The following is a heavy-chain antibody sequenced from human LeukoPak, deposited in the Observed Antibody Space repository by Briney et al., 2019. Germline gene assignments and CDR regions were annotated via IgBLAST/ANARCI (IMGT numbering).Heavy chain of an antibody. D-gene: IGHD5-18*01. V-gene: IGHV1-18*01. CDR1: GYTFVDYG. CDR3: AKDGGPAMVTNWDYDGMDV. Sequence: GASVKVSCKASGYTFVDYGIGWVRQAPGQGLEWMGWISGHNDDTKYAQKFQDRVTLSTDTSTTTAYMELRSLRSDDTAVYYCAKDGGPAMVTNWDYDGMDVWGKGTTVIVYS. J-gene: IGHJ6*04. CDR2: ISGHNDDT.